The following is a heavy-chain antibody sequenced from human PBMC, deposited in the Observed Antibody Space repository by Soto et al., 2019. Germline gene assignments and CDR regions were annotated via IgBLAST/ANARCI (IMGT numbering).Heavy chain of an antibody. CDR3: ARGYSSSWYSSWFDP. CDR1: GGTFSSYT. V-gene: IGHV1-69*02. Sequence: SVTVSCKASGGTFSSYTISWVRQAPGQGLEWMGRIIPILGIANYAQKFQGRVTITADKSTSTAYMELSSLRSEDTAVYYCARGYSSSWYSSWFDPWGQGTLVTVSS. D-gene: IGHD6-13*01. J-gene: IGHJ5*02. CDR2: IIPILGIA.